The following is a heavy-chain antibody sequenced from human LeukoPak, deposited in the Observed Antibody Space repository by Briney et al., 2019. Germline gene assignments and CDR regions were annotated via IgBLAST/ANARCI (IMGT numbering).Heavy chain of an antibody. CDR2: IYHSGST. CDR3: ARSITGTWANFDY. J-gene: IGHJ4*02. D-gene: IGHD1-7*01. CDR1: GGSISSGGYS. Sequence: SQTLSLTCAVSGGSISSGGYSWSWIRQPPGKGLEWVGYIYHSGSTYYNPSLKSRVTISVDRSKNQFSLKLSSVTAADTAVYYCARSITGTWANFDYWGQGTLVTVSS. V-gene: IGHV4-30-2*01.